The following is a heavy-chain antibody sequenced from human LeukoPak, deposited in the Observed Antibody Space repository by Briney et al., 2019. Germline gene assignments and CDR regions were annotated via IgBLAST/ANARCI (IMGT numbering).Heavy chain of an antibody. CDR2: IYYSGSA. J-gene: IGHJ5*02. Sequence: SETLSLTCTVSGGSISSYYWSWIRQPPGKGLEWIGYIYYSGSATYNPSLKSRVTISVDTSKNHFSLKLSSVTAADTAVYYCARVPFGSGENWFDPWGQGALVTVSS. D-gene: IGHD3-10*01. CDR1: GGSISSYY. CDR3: ARVPFGSGENWFDP. V-gene: IGHV4-59*01.